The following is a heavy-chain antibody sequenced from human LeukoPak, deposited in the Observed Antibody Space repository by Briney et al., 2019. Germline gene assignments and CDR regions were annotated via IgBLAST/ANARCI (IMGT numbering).Heavy chain of an antibody. Sequence: GESLKISCKGSGYSFTSYWIGWVRQMPGKGLEWMGIIYPGDSDTRYSPSFQGHVTISADKSITTAYLQWSSLKASDTVMYYCARHIGLTTRYLDYWGQGTLVTVSS. D-gene: IGHD4/OR15-4a*01. CDR3: ARHIGLTTRYLDY. J-gene: IGHJ4*02. CDR2: IYPGDSDT. CDR1: GYSFTSYW. V-gene: IGHV5-51*01.